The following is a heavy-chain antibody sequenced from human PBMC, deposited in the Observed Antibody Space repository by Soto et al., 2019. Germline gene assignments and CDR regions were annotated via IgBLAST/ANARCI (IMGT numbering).Heavy chain of an antibody. D-gene: IGHD3-10*01. J-gene: IGHJ6*02. CDR2: IYHSGST. CDR1: GYSISSGYY. V-gene: IGHV4-38-2*01. CDR3: ARGGDTMVRGVIIYYYYGMDV. Sequence: SETLSLTCAVSGYSISSGYYWGGVRQPPGKGLEWIGSIYHSGSTYYNPSLKSRVTISLDTSKNQFSLKLNSVTAADTAVYYCARGGDTMVRGVIIYYYYGMDVWGQGTTVT.